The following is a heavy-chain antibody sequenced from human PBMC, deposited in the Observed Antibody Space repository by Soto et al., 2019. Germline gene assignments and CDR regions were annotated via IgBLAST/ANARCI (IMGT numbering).Heavy chain of an antibody. J-gene: IGHJ4*02. V-gene: IGHV2-5*01. CDR1: GFSLSTSGRT. CDR2: GG. CDR3: TLRQDSSRGPIY. D-gene: IGHD6-13*01. Sequence: QITLKESGPTLVKPTETLTLSCSVSGFSLSTSGRTLGWIRQPPGRAPEWLALGGQYSPSLQSRVTFTKDTSKNQVVLTLTDMDPADTATYYCTLRQDSSRGPIYWGQGILVTVSS.